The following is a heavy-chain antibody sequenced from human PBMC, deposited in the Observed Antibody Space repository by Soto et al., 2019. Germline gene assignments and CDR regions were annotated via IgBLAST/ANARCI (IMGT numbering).Heavy chain of an antibody. V-gene: IGHV4-39*01. CDR2: IYYSGST. J-gene: IGHJ3*02. CDR3: ARQVEQWLVPDAFDI. CDR1: GGSISSSSYY. D-gene: IGHD6-19*01. Sequence: QLQLQESGPGLVKPSETLSLTCTVSGGSISSSSYYWGWIRQPPGKGLEWIGSIYYSGSTYYNPSLKSRVTLXADMSXXQFSRTLSSVTAADTAVYYCARQVEQWLVPDAFDIWGQGTMVTVSS.